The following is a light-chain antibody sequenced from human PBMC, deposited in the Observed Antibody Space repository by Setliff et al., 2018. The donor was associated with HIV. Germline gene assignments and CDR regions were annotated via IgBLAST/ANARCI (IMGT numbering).Light chain of an antibody. CDR3: YSYTAGTPYV. CDR1: SSDIGAYNY. J-gene: IGLJ1*01. Sequence: QSVLTQPASVSGSPGQSITISCTGTSSDIGAYNYVSWYQQYPGKAPKLVIYDVTIRPSGVSNRFSGSKSGNTASLTISGLQAEDEGDYYCYSYTAGTPYVFGGGTKVTVL. V-gene: IGLV2-14*03. CDR2: DVT.